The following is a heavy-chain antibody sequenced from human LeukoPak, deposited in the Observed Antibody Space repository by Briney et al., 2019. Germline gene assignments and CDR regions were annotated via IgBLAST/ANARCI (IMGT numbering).Heavy chain of an antibody. J-gene: IGHJ6*04. CDR1: GFTFSSYA. V-gene: IGHV3-64*01. Sequence: GSLRLSCAASGFTFSSYAMHWVRQAPGKGLEYVSAISSNGGSTYYANSVKGRFTISRDNSKNTLYLQMGSLRAEDMAVYYCAELGITMIGGVWGKGTTVTISS. CDR3: AELGITMIGGV. CDR2: ISSNGGST. D-gene: IGHD3-10*02.